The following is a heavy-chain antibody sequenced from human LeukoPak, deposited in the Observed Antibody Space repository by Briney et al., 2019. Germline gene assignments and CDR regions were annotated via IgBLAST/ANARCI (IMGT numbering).Heavy chain of an antibody. CDR2: INHSGST. Sequence: PSETLSLTCAVYGGSFSGYYWSWIRQPPGKGLEWIGEINHSGSTNYNPSLKSRVTISVDTSKNQFSLKLSSVTAADTAVYYCARGSWNDDELDNIYYYGMDVWGQGTTVTVSS. CDR3: ARGSWNDDELDNIYYYGMDV. V-gene: IGHV4-34*01. J-gene: IGHJ6*02. CDR1: GGSFSGYY. D-gene: IGHD1-1*01.